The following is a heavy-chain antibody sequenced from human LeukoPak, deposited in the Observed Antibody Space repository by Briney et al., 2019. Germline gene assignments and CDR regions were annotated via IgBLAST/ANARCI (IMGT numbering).Heavy chain of an antibody. CDR3: ARDTDPHRLLSRFDP. Sequence: ASVKVSCKASGGTFSSYAISWVRQAPGQGLEWMGGIIPIFGTANYAQKFQGRVTITADESTSTAYMELSSLRSEDTAVYYCARDTDPHRLLSRFDPWGQGTLATVSS. J-gene: IGHJ5*02. V-gene: IGHV1-69*13. CDR1: GGTFSSYA. CDR2: IIPIFGTA. D-gene: IGHD2-2*01.